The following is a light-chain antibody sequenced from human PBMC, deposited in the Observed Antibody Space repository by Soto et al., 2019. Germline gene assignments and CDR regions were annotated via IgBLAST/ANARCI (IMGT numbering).Light chain of an antibody. CDR3: QRYNNAPFT. Sequence: DIQMTQSPSSLSASVGDRVTITCRASQGISNYLAWYQQKPGKVPELLIYAASTLQSGVPFPFSGSGYGTDFTLTISGLQPEDVATYYGQRYNNAPFTFGQGTRLEIK. J-gene: IGKJ5*01. V-gene: IGKV1-27*01. CDR1: QGISNY. CDR2: AAS.